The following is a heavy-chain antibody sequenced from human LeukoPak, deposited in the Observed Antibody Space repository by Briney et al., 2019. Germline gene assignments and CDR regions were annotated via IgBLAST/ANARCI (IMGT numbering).Heavy chain of an antibody. CDR3: ARGQLWPRYYFDY. CDR1: GGSISSYY. D-gene: IGHD5-18*01. J-gene: IGHJ4*02. V-gene: IGHV4-59*01. CDR2: IYYSGST. Sequence: SETLSLTCTVSGGSISSYYWSWIRQPPEKGLEWIGYIYYSGSTNYNPSLKSRVTISVDTSKNQFSLKLSSVTAADTAVYYCARGQLWPRYYFDYWGQGTLVTVSS.